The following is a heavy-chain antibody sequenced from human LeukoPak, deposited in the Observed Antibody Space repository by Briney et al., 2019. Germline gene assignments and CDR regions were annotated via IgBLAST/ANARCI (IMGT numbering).Heavy chain of an antibody. Sequence: GGSLRLSCAASGFTFSGYSMNWVRQAPGKGLEWVSSISSSSTYIYYAGSVKGRFTISRDNAKTSLYLQVNSLRAEDTAVYYCTSRGINYYDSGGFTYWGQGTLVTVSS. CDR3: TSRGINYYDSGGFTY. CDR1: GFTFSGYS. V-gene: IGHV3-21*01. CDR2: ISSSSTYI. D-gene: IGHD3-22*01. J-gene: IGHJ4*02.